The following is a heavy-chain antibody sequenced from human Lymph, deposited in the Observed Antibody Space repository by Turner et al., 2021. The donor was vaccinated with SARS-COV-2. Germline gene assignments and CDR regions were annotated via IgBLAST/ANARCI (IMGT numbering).Heavy chain of an antibody. D-gene: IGHD3-9*01. CDR2: MNPKSGNK. Sequence: QVQLVQSGAAVKKPGASVTVSCKASGYTFTSYDINWVRQATGQGLEWMGWMNPKSGNKGYAQKFQGRVNMTRNTSISTAYMELSSLRSEDTAVYYCAREAQLTVWFDPWGQGTLVTVSS. CDR3: AREAQLTVWFDP. V-gene: IGHV1-8*01. J-gene: IGHJ5*02. CDR1: GYTFTSYD.